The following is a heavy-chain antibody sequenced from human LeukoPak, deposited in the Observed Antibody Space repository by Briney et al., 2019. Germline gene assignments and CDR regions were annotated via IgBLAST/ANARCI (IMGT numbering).Heavy chain of an antibody. CDR2: IFYSGST. Sequence: RTSETLSLTCTVSSGSISTSNYYWGWVRQPPGKALEWLGNIFYSGSTYYSPSLKSRVTISLDTSRNQFSLKLNSVTAADTAVYYCARQVGDYCSGGHCYSFYYYYMDVWGKGTTVTVSS. CDR3: ARQVGDYCSGGHCYSFYYYYMDV. CDR1: SGSISTSNYY. D-gene: IGHD2-15*01. V-gene: IGHV4-39*07. J-gene: IGHJ6*03.